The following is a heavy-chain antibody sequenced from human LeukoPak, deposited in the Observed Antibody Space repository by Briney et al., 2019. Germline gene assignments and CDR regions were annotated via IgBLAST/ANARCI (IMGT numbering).Heavy chain of an antibody. V-gene: IGHV4-59*01. CDR2: IYSSGST. Sequence: KPSETLSLTCTVSGVSISRYYWSWVRQPSGKGLEWIGYIYSSGSTNYDASLKSRVTISVDDSKNQFSLKLSTVTAADTAVYYCARGMGVAGKWFYFHHWGQGTLVTVSS. CDR3: ARGMGVAGKWFYFHH. D-gene: IGHD6-19*01. CDR1: GVSISRYY. J-gene: IGHJ1*01.